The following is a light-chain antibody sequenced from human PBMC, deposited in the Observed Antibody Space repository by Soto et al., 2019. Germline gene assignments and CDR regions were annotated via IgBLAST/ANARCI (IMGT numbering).Light chain of an antibody. V-gene: IGLV2-8*01. Sequence: QYVLTQPPSASGSPGQSVTISCTGTSSDVGGYNSVYWYQQHPGKAPKLMIYEVSKRPSGVPDRFSGSKSGNTASLTVSGLQAEDEADYYCASYAGSNNFVVFGGGTKLTVL. CDR2: EVS. CDR3: ASYAGSNNFVV. CDR1: SSDVGGYNS. J-gene: IGLJ2*01.